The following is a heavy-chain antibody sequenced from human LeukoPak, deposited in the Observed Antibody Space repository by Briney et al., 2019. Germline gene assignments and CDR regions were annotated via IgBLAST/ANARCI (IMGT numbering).Heavy chain of an antibody. CDR3: ARGGSAAKYYFDS. J-gene: IGHJ4*02. CDR2: IIPIFGTA. CDR1: GGTFSSYA. V-gene: IGHV1-69*05. D-gene: IGHD6-13*01. Sequence: SVKVSCKASGGTFSSYAISWVRQAPGQGLEWMGGIIPIFGTANYAQKFQGRVTITTDESTSTAYMELSSLRSEDTAVYYCARGGSAAKYYFDSWGQGTLVTVSS.